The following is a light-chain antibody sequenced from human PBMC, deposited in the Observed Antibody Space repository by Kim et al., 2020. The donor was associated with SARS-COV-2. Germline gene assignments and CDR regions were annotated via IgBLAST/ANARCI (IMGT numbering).Light chain of an antibody. J-gene: IGKJ4*01. CDR3: QQPDGFPVP. CDR2: PTS. CDR1: GSIGSW. Sequence: SGTGGDRGTNTCRARGSIGSWVTRDQQKPREAPSLLNYPTSNLESGGPSRFSRRGYGTEFTLTVSSLQAEDSAVYYCQQPDGFPVPFGGGTKLEI. V-gene: IGKV1-12*01.